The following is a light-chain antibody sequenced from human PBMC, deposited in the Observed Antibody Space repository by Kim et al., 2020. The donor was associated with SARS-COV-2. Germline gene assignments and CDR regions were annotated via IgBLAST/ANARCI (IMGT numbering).Light chain of an antibody. CDR3: QQLNSYPLT. J-gene: IGKJ4*01. V-gene: IGKV1-9*01. CDR1: QDISSH. Sequence: DIQLTQSPSVLSASVGDRVTITCRASQDISSHLAWYQQKPGKAPRLLIHTAFTLQNGVPSRFSGSGSGTEFTLTISSLQPEDFATYHCQQLNSYPLTFRGGTKVDFK. CDR2: TAF.